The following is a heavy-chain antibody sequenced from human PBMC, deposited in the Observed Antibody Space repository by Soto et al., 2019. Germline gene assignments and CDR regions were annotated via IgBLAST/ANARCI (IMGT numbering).Heavy chain of an antibody. D-gene: IGHD6-13*01. Sequence: ASVKVSCKASGYTFTSYDINWVRQATGQGLEWMGWVNPNSGNTGYAQKFQGRVTMTRNTSISTAYMELSSLRSEDTAVYYCAREFSSSWYEYYYYYGMDVWGQGTTVTVSS. CDR2: VNPNSGNT. V-gene: IGHV1-8*01. CDR1: GYTFTSYD. CDR3: AREFSSSWYEYYYYYGMDV. J-gene: IGHJ6*02.